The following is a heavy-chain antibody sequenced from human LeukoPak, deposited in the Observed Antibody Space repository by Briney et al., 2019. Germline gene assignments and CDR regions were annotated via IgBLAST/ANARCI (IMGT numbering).Heavy chain of an antibody. CDR2: ISSSSSYI. CDR1: GFTFSSYS. Sequence: GGSLRLSCAASGFTFSSYSMNWVRQAPGKGLEWVSSISSSSSYIYYADSVKGRFTISRDNAKNSLYLQMNSLRAEDTAVYYCARGGFSSLEVGYWGQGTLATVSS. CDR3: ARGGFSSLEVGY. D-gene: IGHD1-26*01. V-gene: IGHV3-21*01. J-gene: IGHJ4*02.